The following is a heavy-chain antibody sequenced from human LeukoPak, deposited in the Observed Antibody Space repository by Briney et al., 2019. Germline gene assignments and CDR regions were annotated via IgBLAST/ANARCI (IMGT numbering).Heavy chain of an antibody. Sequence: PSETLSLTCIDPGGSIRTGGHYWSWIRQHPGKGLEWIGYIYCSGSTFYNPSLKSRVTISIDTSKNQFSLKLISVTAADTAVYYCARGGRGAFDIWGQGTKVTVSP. CDR1: GGSIRTGGHY. D-gene: IGHD1-26*01. V-gene: IGHV4-31*02. J-gene: IGHJ3*02. CDR3: ARGGRGAFDI. CDR2: IYCSGST.